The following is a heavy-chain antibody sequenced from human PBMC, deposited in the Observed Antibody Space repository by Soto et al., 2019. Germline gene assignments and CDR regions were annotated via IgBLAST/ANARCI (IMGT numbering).Heavy chain of an antibody. D-gene: IGHD6-19*01. CDR3: ARMLTAVAGRNYFDF. V-gene: IGHV2-70*01. CDR1: GFSLSTSGMC. CDR2: IDWDDDK. Sequence: SGPTLVNPIETLTLTCTFSGFSLSTSGMCVSWIRQSPGKALEWLALIDWDDDKYYSTSLKTRLTISKDTSKNQVVLTMTNMDPVDTATYXCARMLTAVAGRNYFDFWGQGALVTVSS. J-gene: IGHJ4*02.